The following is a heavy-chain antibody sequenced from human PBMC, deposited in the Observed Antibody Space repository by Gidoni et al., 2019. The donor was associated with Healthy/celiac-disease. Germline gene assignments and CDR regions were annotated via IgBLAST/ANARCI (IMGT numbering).Heavy chain of an antibody. CDR2: ISYDGSNK. CDR1: GFTFSSYG. Sequence: QVQLVESGGGVVQPGRSLRLSCAASGFTFSSYGMHWVRQAPGKGLEWVAVISYDGSNKYYADSVKGRFTISRDNSKNTLYLQMNSLRAEDTAVYYCANHPYSSGWSYFDYWGQGTLVTVSS. CDR3: ANHPYSSGWSYFDY. J-gene: IGHJ4*02. V-gene: IGHV3-30*18. D-gene: IGHD6-19*01.